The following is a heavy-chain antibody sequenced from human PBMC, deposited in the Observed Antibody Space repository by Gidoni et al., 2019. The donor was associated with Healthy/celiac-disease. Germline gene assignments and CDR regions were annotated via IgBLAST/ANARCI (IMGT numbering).Heavy chain of an antibody. CDR2: INAGNGNT. V-gene: IGHV1-3*01. D-gene: IGHD3-3*01. J-gene: IGHJ5*02. Sequence: SGAEVKKPGASVKVSCKASGYTFTSYAMHWVRQAPGQRLEWMGWINAGNGNTKYSKKFQGRVTITRDTSASTAYMELSSLRSEDTAVYYCARALYYDFWSGYIGNWFDPWGQGTLVTVSS. CDR3: ARALYYDFWSGYIGNWFDP. CDR1: GYTFTSYA.